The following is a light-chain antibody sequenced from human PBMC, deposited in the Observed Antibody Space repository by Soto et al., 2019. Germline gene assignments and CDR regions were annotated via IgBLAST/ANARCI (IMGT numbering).Light chain of an antibody. CDR1: QSISNW. Sequence: DIQMTQSPSTLSASVGDRVTITCRASQSISNWLAWYQQKPGKAPKLLIYGASSLESGVPSTFSGSGSGTEFSLTTGSLQPDDFAAYYCQQYNSYSLFFGQGTKLEIK. J-gene: IGKJ2*01. CDR2: GAS. CDR3: QQYNSYSLF. V-gene: IGKV1-5*01.